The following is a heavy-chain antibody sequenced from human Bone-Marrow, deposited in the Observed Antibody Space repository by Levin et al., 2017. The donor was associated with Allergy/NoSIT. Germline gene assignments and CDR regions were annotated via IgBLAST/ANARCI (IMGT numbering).Heavy chain of an antibody. Sequence: SETLSLTCDVSGYSVNSGYSWGWVRQPPGKGLEWIGNIYSTDSRFYSPSLKSRVTISKRPSKNQFSLKLTSVTAADTAVYYCASMTTVTKTYYFDLWGRGTLVVVSS. V-gene: IGHV4-38-2*01. CDR1: GYSVNSGYS. CDR3: ASMTTVTKTYYFDL. D-gene: IGHD4-17*01. J-gene: IGHJ4*02. CDR2: IYSTDSR.